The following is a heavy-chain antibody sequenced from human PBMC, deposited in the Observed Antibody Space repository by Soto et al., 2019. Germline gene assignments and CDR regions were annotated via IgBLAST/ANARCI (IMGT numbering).Heavy chain of an antibody. CDR3: ARRPPSSYYAGSGTFDY. CDR1: VGFTSTNNW. V-gene: IGHV4-4*02. Sequence: SETLCVTCAFCVGFTSTNNWWNWFRQPPVKGLEWIGDAYHSGSTEYNPSLKSRVSISVDKSKNQISLKLTSATAADTAVYYCARRPPSSYYAGSGTFDYWGQGTMVTVSS. J-gene: IGHJ4*02. D-gene: IGHD3-10*01. CDR2: AYHSGST.